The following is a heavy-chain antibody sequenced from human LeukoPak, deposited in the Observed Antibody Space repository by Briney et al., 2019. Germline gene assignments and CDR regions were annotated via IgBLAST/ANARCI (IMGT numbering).Heavy chain of an antibody. Sequence: SETLSLTCAVSGGSITSYYWSWIRQVPGKGLEWIGYVYYSGTTNYNPSLKSQVTISVDTSKNQFSLRLTSVTAADTAVYCCARGRGRDGDNLVSWSQGTLVTVSS. J-gene: IGHJ4*02. CDR1: GGSITSYY. D-gene: IGHD5-24*01. V-gene: IGHV4-59*01. CDR3: ARGRGRDGDNLVS. CDR2: VYYSGTT.